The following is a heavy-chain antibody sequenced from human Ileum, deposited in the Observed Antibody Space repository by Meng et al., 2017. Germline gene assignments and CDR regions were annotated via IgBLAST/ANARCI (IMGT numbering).Heavy chain of an antibody. CDR2: ISNSGKT. CDR1: GDAIGNSKW. J-gene: IGHJ4*02. Sequence: ESCHGLVPPSGTLSLAWHVSGDAIGNSKWWSLLRQPPGKGLEWIGEISNSGKTVYSPSLKSRVRISLDKSNNQFSLTLNSVTAADTAMYYCARERIRELGLFDSWGQGTLVTVSS. CDR3: ARERIRELGLFDS. D-gene: IGHD3-10*01. V-gene: IGHV4-4*02.